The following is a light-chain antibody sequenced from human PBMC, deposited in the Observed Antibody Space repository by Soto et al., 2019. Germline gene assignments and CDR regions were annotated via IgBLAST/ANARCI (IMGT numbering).Light chain of an antibody. J-gene: IGKJ5*01. V-gene: IGKV3-11*01. CDR2: DAS. CDR1: LSVSVY. Sequence: VLTQSPATLSLSPGERATLSCRTSLSVSVYLAWYQQKPGQAPRLLISDASNGATGIPARFSGSGSGTDFTLTISSLEPEDFAVYYCHQRQYWPPITFGQGTRLEI. CDR3: HQRQYWPPIT.